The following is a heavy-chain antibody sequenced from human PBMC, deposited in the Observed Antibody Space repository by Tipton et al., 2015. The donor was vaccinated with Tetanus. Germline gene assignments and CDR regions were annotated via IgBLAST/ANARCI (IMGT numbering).Heavy chain of an antibody. Sequence: SLRLSCAASGFSFSQYGMHWVRQAPGKGLEWVAVTKDDAGEKYYAESVKGRFSVSRDNSRSTLYLQMNSLRSEDTAVYYCARGSSPISGVIIIPNYFDSWGRGTLVTVSS. D-gene: IGHD3-3*01. CDR2: TKDDAGEK. V-gene: IGHV3-30*03. CDR3: ARGSSPISGVIIIPNYFDS. J-gene: IGHJ4*02. CDR1: GFSFSQYG.